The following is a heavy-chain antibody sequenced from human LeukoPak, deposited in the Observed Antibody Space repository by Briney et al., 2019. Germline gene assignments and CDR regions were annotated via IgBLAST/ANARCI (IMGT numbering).Heavy chain of an antibody. CDR1: GGSISSYY. D-gene: IGHD3-16*01. CDR2: IYYSGST. J-gene: IGHJ3*02. Sequence: SETLSLTCTVSGGSISSYYWSWIRQPPGKGLEWIGYIYYSGSTNYNPSLKSRVTISVDTSKNQFSLKLSSVTAADTAVYYCAREDDSDAFDIWGQGTTVTVSS. V-gene: IGHV4-59*01. CDR3: AREDDSDAFDI.